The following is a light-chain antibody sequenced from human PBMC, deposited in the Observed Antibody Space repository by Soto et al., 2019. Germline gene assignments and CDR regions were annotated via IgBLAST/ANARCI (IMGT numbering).Light chain of an antibody. V-gene: IGKV3-11*01. J-gene: IGKJ4*01. CDR2: DAS. Sequence: EIVLTHSPATLSLSPGERATLSFSSSQSVSSYLAWYQQKPGQAPRLLIYDASNRATGIPARFSGSGSGTDFTLTISSLEPEDFAVYYCQQRSNWPTLTFGGGTKVDIK. CDR3: QQRSNWPTLT. CDR1: QSVSSY.